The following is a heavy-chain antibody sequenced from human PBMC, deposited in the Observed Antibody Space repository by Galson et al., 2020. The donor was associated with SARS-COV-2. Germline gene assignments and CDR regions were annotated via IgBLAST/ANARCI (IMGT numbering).Heavy chain of an antibody. CDR2: ISHDGSKN. V-gene: IGHV3-30-3*01. J-gene: IGHJ3*02. Sequence: GGSLRLSCAASGFTFSTYTMSWVRRAPGKGLEWVAVISHDGSKNYLADSVEGRFTVSRDNSKNTVFLQMNSLRPEDTAVYYCARSPSRFCTNDICDGFDIWGHGTRVTVSS. CDR3: ARSPSRFCTNDICDGFDI. CDR1: GFTFSTYT. D-gene: IGHD2-8*01.